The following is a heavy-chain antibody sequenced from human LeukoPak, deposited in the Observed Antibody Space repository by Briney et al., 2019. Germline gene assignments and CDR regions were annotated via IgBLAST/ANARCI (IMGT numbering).Heavy chain of an antibody. CDR2: ISSSGSTI. CDR3: AKLLRYFDWLSYFDY. D-gene: IGHD3-9*01. CDR1: GFTFSDYY. J-gene: IGHJ4*02. Sequence: GGSLRLSCAASGFTFSDYYMSWIRQAPGKGLEWVSYISSSGSTIYYADSVKGRFTISRDNAKNSLYLQMNSLRAEDTAVYYCAKLLRYFDWLSYFDYWGQGTLVTVSS. V-gene: IGHV3-11*01.